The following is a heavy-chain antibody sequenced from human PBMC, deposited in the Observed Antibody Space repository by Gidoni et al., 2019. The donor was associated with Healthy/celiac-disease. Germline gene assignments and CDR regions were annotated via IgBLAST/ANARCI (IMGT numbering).Heavy chain of an antibody. J-gene: IGHJ4*02. Sequence: EVQLVESGGGLVKPGGSLRLSCAASGFTFSNAWMNWVRQAPGKGLEWVGRIKSKTDGGTTDYAAPVKGRFTISRDDSKNTLYLQMNSLKTEDTAVYYCTTDLLYSSGWRDYWGQGTLVTVSS. D-gene: IGHD6-19*01. CDR1: GFTFSNAW. CDR3: TTDLLYSSGWRDY. CDR2: IKSKTDGGTT. V-gene: IGHV3-15*07.